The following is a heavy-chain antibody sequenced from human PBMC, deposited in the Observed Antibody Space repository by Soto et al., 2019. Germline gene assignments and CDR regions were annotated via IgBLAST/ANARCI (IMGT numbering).Heavy chain of an antibody. CDR3: AREIDGWGFDY. CDR2: IYYTGST. CDR1: GGSISGYY. D-gene: IGHD6-19*01. J-gene: IGHJ4*02. V-gene: IGHV4-59*01. Sequence: SETLSLTCTVSGGSISGYYWSWIRQSPGKALDFIGYIYYTGSTNYNPSLKSRVTISMDTSKNQFSLKLNSVTAADTAVYYCAREIDGWGFDYWGQGTLVTVSS.